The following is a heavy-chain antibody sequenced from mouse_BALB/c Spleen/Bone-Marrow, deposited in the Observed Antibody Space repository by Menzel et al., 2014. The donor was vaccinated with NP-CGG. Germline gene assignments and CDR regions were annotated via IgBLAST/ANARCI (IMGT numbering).Heavy chain of an antibody. CDR3: ARSGATATTFAC. D-gene: IGHD1-2*01. J-gene: IGHJ3*01. Sequence: QVQLQQPGAELARPGASVKLSCKASGYTFTNYWMQWVKQRPGQDLEWIGAIYPGDGDSRYTQKFKGKATLTADKSSSTAYMQLNSLASEDSAVYYCARSGATATTFACWGRGTLVTVS. CDR1: GYTFTNYW. CDR2: IYPGDGDS. V-gene: IGHV1-87*01.